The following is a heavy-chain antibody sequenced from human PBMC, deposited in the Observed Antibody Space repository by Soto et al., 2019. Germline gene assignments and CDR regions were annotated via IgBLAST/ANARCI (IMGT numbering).Heavy chain of an antibody. J-gene: IGHJ4*02. CDR1: GFSFGTYT. D-gene: IGHD3-22*01. CDR2: ISDRVGTT. Sequence: VGSLRLSCAVSGFSFGTYTVNWVRQSPGMGLEWVSGISDRVGTTHYAYSVKGRFTISRDKSKNTLYLQMNNLRAEDTAVYYCAKHLIGGRLQSPFDLWGQGTQVTVSS. V-gene: IGHV3-23*01. CDR3: AKHLIGGRLQSPFDL.